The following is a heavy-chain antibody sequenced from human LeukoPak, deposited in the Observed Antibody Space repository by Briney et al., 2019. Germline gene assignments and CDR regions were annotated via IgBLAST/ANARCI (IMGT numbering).Heavy chain of an antibody. J-gene: IGHJ4*02. CDR1: GYTFTNYG. V-gene: IGHV1-18*01. D-gene: IGHD3/OR15-3a*01. Sequence: ASVKVSCKASGYTFTNYGISCVRQAPGQGLEWMGWISAYNGNTNYAQKLQGRVTMTTDTSTGTAYMELRSLRSDDTAGNYCEGSNNNDKGVYYYFSYWARGTLATVSS. CDR3: EGSNNNDKGVYYYFSY. CDR2: ISAYNGNT.